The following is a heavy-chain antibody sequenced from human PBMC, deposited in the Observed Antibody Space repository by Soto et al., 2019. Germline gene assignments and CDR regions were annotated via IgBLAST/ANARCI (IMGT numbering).Heavy chain of an antibody. CDR2: ISAYNGNT. D-gene: IGHD6-19*01. CDR1: GYTFTSYG. J-gene: IGHJ4*02. Sequence: ASVKVSCKASGYTFTSYGISWVRQAPGQGLEWMGWISAYNGNTNYAQKLQGRVTMTTGTSTSTAYIELRSLRSDDTAVYYCARDFNSSGWSTVSAYWGQGTLVTVSS. CDR3: ARDFNSSGWSTVSAY. V-gene: IGHV1-18*01.